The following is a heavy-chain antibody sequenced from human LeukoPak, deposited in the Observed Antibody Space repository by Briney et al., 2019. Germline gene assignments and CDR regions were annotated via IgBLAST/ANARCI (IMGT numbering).Heavy chain of an antibody. V-gene: IGHV1-58*02. CDR3: AAENYYDTIY. D-gene: IGHD3-22*01. Sequence: AXGFTFTSSAXXWVRQARGQRLXXIGWIVVGSGNTNYAQKFQERVTITRDMSTSTAYMELSGLRSEDTAVYYCAAENYYDTIYWGQGTLVTVSS. CDR1: GFTFTSSA. CDR2: IVVGSGNT. J-gene: IGHJ4*02.